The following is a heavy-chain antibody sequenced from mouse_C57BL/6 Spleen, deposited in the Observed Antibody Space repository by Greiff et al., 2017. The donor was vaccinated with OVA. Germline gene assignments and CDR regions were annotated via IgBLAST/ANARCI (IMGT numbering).Heavy chain of an antibody. CDR2: IDPENGDT. CDR3: TKGGYFDC. Sequence: VHVKQSGAELVRPGASVKLSCTASGFNIKDDYMHWVKQRPEQGLEWIGWIDPENGDTEYASKFQGKATITADTSSNTAYLQLSSLTSEDTAVYYCTKGGYFDCWGQGTTLTVSS. J-gene: IGHJ2*01. V-gene: IGHV14-4*01. CDR1: GFNIKDDY.